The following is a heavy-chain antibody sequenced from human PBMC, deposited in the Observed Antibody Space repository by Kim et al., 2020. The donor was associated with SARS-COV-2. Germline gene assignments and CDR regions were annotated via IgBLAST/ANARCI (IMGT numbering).Heavy chain of an antibody. CDR1: GGSISSHY. J-gene: IGHJ4*02. CDR2: IHYSGST. CDR3: ARGRSYFSY. Sequence: SETLSLTCTVAGGSISSHYWSWIRQPPGKGLEWIGYIHYSGSTNYNPSLKSRVTISVDTSKNQFSLKLSSVTAADTAVYYCARGRSYFSYWGQGTLVTVSS. D-gene: IGHD1-26*01. V-gene: IGHV4-59*11.